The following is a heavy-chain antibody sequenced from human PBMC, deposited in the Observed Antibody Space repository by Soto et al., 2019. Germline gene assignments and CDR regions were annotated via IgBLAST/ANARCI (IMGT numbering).Heavy chain of an antibody. CDR2: ISAYNGNT. CDR3: ARDSDGSYYGPYWFDP. Sequence: ASVKVSCKASGYTFTSYGISWVRQAPGQGLEWMGWISAYNGNTNYAQKLQGRVTMTTDTSTSTAYMELRSLRSDDTAVYYCARDSDGSYYGPYWFDPWGQGTLVTVSS. D-gene: IGHD1-26*01. CDR1: GYTFTSYG. V-gene: IGHV1-18*01. J-gene: IGHJ5*02.